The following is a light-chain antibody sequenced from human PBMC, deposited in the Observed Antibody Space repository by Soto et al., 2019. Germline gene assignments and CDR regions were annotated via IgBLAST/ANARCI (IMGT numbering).Light chain of an antibody. Sequence: QSVLTQPASVSGSPGQSITISCTGTSSDVGGYDYVSWYQLHPGKAPTLMVFEVSNRPSGVSFRFSASKSGNTASLTLSGLQAEDDSDYYWISFTTSSTFVFGTGTKLTVL. J-gene: IGLJ1*01. CDR2: EVS. CDR3: ISFTTSSTFV. V-gene: IGLV2-14*01. CDR1: SSDVGGYDY.